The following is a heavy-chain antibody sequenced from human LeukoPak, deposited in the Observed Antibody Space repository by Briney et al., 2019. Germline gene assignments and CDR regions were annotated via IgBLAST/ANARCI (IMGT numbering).Heavy chain of an antibody. D-gene: IGHD4-17*01. CDR1: GFTFSSYA. CDR2: ISGSGGST. Sequence: GGSLRLSCAASGFTFSSYAMSWVRQAPGKGLEWVSAISGSGGSTYYADSVKGRFTISRDNSKNTLYLQMNSLRAEDTAVYFCATINDYGDYSFDYWGQGTLVTVSS. CDR3: ATINDYGDYSFDY. J-gene: IGHJ4*02. V-gene: IGHV3-23*01.